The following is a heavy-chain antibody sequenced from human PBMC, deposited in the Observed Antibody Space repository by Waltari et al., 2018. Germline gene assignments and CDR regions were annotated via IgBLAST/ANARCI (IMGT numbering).Heavy chain of an antibody. V-gene: IGHV1-69-2*01. Sequence: EVQLLQSGAEVKKPGTPVKISCKVSGDTFTDNYIHWIQQAPGKGLQWMGLLEPEDGQAVYAEKFQGRGTMTADTSIHTAYMELTSLTSEDTAFYYCAATLGGGISASRPFHFWGQGTMITVSS. CDR1: GDTFTDNY. CDR2: LEPEDGQA. CDR3: AATLGGGISASRPFHF. J-gene: IGHJ3*01. D-gene: IGHD3-10*01.